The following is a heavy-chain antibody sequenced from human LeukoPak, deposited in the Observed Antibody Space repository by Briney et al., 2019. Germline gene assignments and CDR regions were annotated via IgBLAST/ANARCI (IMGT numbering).Heavy chain of an antibody. CDR1: GGYFSGYY. J-gene: IGHJ4*02. CDR2: IDHSGST. V-gene: IGHV4-34*01. CDR3: AGHRN. Sequence: PSETLSLTCAVYGGYFSGYYWSWIRQPPGKGLEWIGEIDHSGSTNYNPSLKSRVTISVDTSKNQFSLKLSSVTAADTAVYYCAGHRNWGQGALVTVSS.